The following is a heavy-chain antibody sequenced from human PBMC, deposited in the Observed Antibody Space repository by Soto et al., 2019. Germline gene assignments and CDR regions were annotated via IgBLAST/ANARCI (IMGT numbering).Heavy chain of an antibody. CDR3: TTGGYYEILTGYRNVAY. V-gene: IGHV3-15*01. CDR1: GFNLSHPW. Sequence: EVQLVESGGGLVKSGGSLRLSCGASGFNLSHPWMTWVRQAAGKGLEWVGRIKSKTDGGTADYATPVKGRFTISREDSKNTVDLQMNSLKSEDTAVYYCTTGGYYEILTGYRNVAYWGQGTLVSVSS. D-gene: IGHD3-9*01. CDR2: IKSKTDGGTA. J-gene: IGHJ4*02.